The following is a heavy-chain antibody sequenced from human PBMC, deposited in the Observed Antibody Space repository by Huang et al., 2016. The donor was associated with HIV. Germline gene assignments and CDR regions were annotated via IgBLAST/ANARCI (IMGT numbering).Heavy chain of an antibody. D-gene: IGHD3-22*01. V-gene: IGHV1-69*13. Sequence: QVQLVQSGAEVKKVGSSVKVSCKASGGTFSNYAISWVRLAPGHGLEWMGGISPIFGTANFEQKFQGRVTITADGSTSTAYLELSSLRSEDTAVYFCARQLYDNTGYLMGARLHDWGQGTLVTVSS. CDR1: GGTFSNYA. CDR2: ISPIFGTA. J-gene: IGHJ4*02. CDR3: ARQLYDNTGYLMGARLHD.